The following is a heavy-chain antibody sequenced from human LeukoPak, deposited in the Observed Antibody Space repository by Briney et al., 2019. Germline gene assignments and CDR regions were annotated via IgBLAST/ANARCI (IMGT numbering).Heavy chain of an antibody. CDR3: ARLGEYYYDSSY. CDR2: MNPNSGNT. Sequence: ASVKVSCKASGYTFTSYDINWVRQAPGQGLEWMGWMNPNSGNTGYAQKFQGRVTMTRNTSISTAYTELSSLRSEDTAVYYCARLGEYYYDSSYWGQGTLVTVSS. V-gene: IGHV1-8*01. J-gene: IGHJ4*02. D-gene: IGHD3-22*01. CDR1: GYTFTSYD.